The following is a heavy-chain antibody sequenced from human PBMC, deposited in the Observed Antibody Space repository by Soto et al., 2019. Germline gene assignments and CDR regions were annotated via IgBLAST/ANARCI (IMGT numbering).Heavy chain of an antibody. CDR1: GGSISSYY. J-gene: IGHJ6*03. CDR2: IYYSGST. V-gene: IGHV4-59*08. D-gene: IGHD3-3*01. CDR3: ARYYDFWSGYYTGPLSADYYYMDV. Sequence: SETLSLTCTVSGGSISSYYWSWIRQPPGKGLEWIGYIYYSGSTNYNPSLKSRVTISVDTSKNQFSLKLSSVTAADTVVYYCARYYDFWSGYYTGPLSADYYYMDVWGKGTTVTVSS.